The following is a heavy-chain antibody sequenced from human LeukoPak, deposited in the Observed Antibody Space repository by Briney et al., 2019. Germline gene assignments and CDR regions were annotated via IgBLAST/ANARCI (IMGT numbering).Heavy chain of an antibody. CDR3: ARHFRVVSPFDY. D-gene: IGHD2/OR15-2a*01. CDR1: GGSFSGYY. J-gene: IGHJ4*02. V-gene: IGHV4-34*01. Sequence: SETLSLTCAVYGGSFSGYYWSWIRQPPGKGLEWIGEINHSGSTIYNPSLKSRVTISVDTSNNQFSLKLSSVTAADTAVYYCARHFRVVSPFDYWGQGTLVTVSS. CDR2: INHSGST.